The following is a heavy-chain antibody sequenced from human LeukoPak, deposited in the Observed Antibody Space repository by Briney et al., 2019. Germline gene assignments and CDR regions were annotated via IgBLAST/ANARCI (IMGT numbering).Heavy chain of an antibody. CDR1: GFTFSSYS. CDR2: ISSSSSYI. V-gene: IGHV3-21*01. Sequence: PGGSLRLSCAASGFTFSSYSMNWVRQAPGKGLEWVSSISSSSSYIYYADSVKGRFTISRDNAKNSLYLQMNSLRAEDTAVYYCAREKTEHYYYYYMDVWGKGTTVTVSS. CDR3: AREKTEHYYYYYMDV. J-gene: IGHJ6*03.